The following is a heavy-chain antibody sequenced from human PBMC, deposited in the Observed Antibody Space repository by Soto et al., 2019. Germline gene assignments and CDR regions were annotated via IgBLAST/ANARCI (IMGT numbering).Heavy chain of an antibody. CDR3: ARLKGAFFITTNNCFDS. J-gene: IGHJ5*01. CDR1: GYSISGSSYD. Sequence: KPSETRSLTCSVSGYSISGSSYDWGCIRQPPGKGLEWIGDIYYSGTTRYNPSLKSRVTISIDTSKNQFSLLLRSVTASDTAVYYGARLKGAFFITTNNCFDSWGQGTPVTVSS. D-gene: IGHD3-22*01. CDR2: IYYSGTT. V-gene: IGHV4-39*01.